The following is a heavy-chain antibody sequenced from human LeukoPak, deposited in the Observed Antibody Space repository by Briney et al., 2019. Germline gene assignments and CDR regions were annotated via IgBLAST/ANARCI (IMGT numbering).Heavy chain of an antibody. CDR3: ARGFLVVVPAAIRADHPIDY. CDR2: IYDSGST. D-gene: IGHD2-2*02. Sequence: PSETLSLTCTVSGGSTSSGDYYWSWIRQPPGKGLEWIGYIYDSGSTYYNPSLKSRVTISVDTSKNQFSLKLSSVTAADTAVYYFARGFLVVVPAAIRADHPIDYWGQGTLVTVSS. V-gene: IGHV4-30-4*08. CDR1: GGSTSSGDYY. J-gene: IGHJ4*02.